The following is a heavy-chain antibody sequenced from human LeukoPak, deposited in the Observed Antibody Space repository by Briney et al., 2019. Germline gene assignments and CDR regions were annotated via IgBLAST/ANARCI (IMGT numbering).Heavy chain of an antibody. J-gene: IGHJ4*02. Sequence: SENLSLTCTVSGGSISTYYWSWIRQSPGKGLEWIGYIYTSGSTNYNPSLRSRVTISVDTSKNQLSLKLSSVTAADTAVYYCATFYSNSLYFDYWGQGTLATVS. CDR1: GGSISTYY. D-gene: IGHD4-11*01. CDR3: ATFYSNSLYFDY. V-gene: IGHV4-4*09. CDR2: IYTSGST.